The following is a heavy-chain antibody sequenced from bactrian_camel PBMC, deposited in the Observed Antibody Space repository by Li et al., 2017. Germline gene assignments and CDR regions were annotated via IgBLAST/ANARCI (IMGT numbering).Heavy chain of an antibody. CDR2: VDSDGSI. CDR3: AAETLSQDCYYSDSIAVYEYNY. Sequence: VQLVESGGGSVQAGGSLRLSSVASGDTHMRYCLAWFRQAPGKEREGIAGVDSDGSISYADSVKGRFTISKDNVKNTLYLNMNNVKPEDTAEYYCAAETLSQDCYYSDSIAVYEYNYWGQGTQVTVS. V-gene: IGHV3S55*01. CDR1: GDTHMRYC. D-gene: IGHD4*01. J-gene: IGHJ4*01.